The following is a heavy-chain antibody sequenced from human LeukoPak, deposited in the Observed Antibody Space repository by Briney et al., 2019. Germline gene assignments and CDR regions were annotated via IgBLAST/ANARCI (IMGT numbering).Heavy chain of an antibody. Sequence: GGSLRLSCAASGFTFSSYAMHWVRQAPGKGLEWVAVISYDGSNKYYADSVKGRFTISRDNSKNTLYLQMSSLRAEDTAVYYCAKGLGLHYYGSGSANPFDYWGQGTLVTVSS. CDR1: GFTFSSYA. J-gene: IGHJ4*02. CDR2: ISYDGSNK. D-gene: IGHD3-10*01. V-gene: IGHV3-30*04. CDR3: AKGLGLHYYGSGSANPFDY.